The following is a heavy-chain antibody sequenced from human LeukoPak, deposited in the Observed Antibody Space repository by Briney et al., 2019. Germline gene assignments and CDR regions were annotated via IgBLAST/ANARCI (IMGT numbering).Heavy chain of an antibody. D-gene: IGHD2-2*01. CDR2: ISAYNGNT. J-gene: IGHJ6*03. V-gene: IGHV1-18*01. CDR3: ARSRVVVPAALPPLIYYMDV. Sequence: ASVKVSCKASGYTFTSYGISWVRQAPGQGLEWMGWISAYNGNTNYAQKLQGRVTMTTDTSTSTAYMELRSLGSDDTAVYYCARSRVVVPAALPPLIYYMDVWGKGTTVTVSS. CDR1: GYTFTSYG.